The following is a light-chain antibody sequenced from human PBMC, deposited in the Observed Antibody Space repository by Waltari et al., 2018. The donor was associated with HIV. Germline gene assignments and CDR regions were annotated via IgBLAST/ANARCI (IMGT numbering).Light chain of an antibody. Sequence: QSVLTQPPSVSAAPGQKVTISCSGYSSNIGRNFVSWYQQIPGTAPKLLIYENDKRPSGIAGRFSGSKSGTSATRGITGLQTGDEADYYCGTWDSSLSAWVFGGGTKLTVL. V-gene: IGLV1-51*01. J-gene: IGLJ3*02. CDR1: SSNIGRNF. CDR2: END. CDR3: GTWDSSLSAWV.